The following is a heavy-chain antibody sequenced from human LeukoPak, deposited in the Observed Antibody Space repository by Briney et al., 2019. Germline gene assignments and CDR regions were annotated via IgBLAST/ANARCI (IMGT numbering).Heavy chain of an antibody. V-gene: IGHV3-30*02. D-gene: IGHD1-26*01. CDR1: GFTFSSYG. CDR2: IRYDGRNK. J-gene: IGHJ4*02. CDR3: AKDGWVGATDY. Sequence: GGSLRLSCAASGFTFSSYGMHWVRQAAGKGLEWVAFIRYDGRNKYYADSVKGRFTISRDNSKNTLYLQMNSLRAEDTAVYYCAKDGWVGATDYWGQGTLVTVSS.